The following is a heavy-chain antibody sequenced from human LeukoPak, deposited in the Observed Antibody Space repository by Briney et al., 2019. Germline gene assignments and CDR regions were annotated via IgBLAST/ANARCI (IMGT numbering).Heavy chain of an antibody. V-gene: IGHV3-23*01. J-gene: IGHJ4*02. D-gene: IGHD3-22*01. Sequence: GGSLRLSCAASGFTFSSYAMSWVRQAPGKGLEWVSAISGSGGSRYYADSVKGRFTISRDNSKNTLYLQMNSLRAEDTAVYYCAKARDYYDSWGYWGQGTLVTVSS. CDR3: AKARDYYDSWGY. CDR1: GFTFSSYA. CDR2: ISGSGGSR.